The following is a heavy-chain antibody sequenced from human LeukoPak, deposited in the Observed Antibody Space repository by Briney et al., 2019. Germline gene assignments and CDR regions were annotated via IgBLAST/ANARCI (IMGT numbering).Heavy chain of an antibody. J-gene: IGHJ4*02. Sequence: GGSLRLSCAASGFTFSDHYMICLRHAPGKGLEAISYISHNGETKYYADPVKGRLSISRDNAKSSLYLQMNSLRVEDTAVYYCARDRHGYFDYWGQGTLVTVSS. CDR3: ARDRHGYFDY. D-gene: IGHD6-13*01. CDR2: ISHNGETK. CDR1: GFTFSDHY. V-gene: IGHV3-11*01.